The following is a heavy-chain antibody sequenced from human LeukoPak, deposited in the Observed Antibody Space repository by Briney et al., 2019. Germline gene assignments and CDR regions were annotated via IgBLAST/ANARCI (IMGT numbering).Heavy chain of an antibody. D-gene: IGHD3-22*01. V-gene: IGHV4-4*07. CDR2: IYSSGST. CDR1: GDSISSYY. J-gene: IGHJ4*02. Sequence: SETLSLTCTVSGDSISSYYWSWIRQPPEKGLEWIGRIYSSGSTNYNPSLKSRVIMSADTSKNQFSLRLSSLTAADTAVYFCARDYYYHNSGFFGYWGQGTLVTVSS. CDR3: ARDYYYHNSGFFGY.